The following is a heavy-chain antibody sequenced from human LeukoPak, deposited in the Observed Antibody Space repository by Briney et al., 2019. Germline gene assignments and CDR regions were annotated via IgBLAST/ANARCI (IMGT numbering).Heavy chain of an antibody. D-gene: IGHD4-11*01. CDR3: ARESHYSNYYYYYMDV. CDR2: IYYSGST. V-gene: IGHV4-59*01. J-gene: IGHJ6*03. CDR1: GGSISSYY. Sequence: PSETLSLTCTVSGGSISSYYWSWIRQPPGKGLEYIGYIYYSGSTNCNPSLKSRVTISVDTSKNQFSLKLSSVTAADTAVYYCARESHYSNYYYYYMDVWGKGTTVTVSS.